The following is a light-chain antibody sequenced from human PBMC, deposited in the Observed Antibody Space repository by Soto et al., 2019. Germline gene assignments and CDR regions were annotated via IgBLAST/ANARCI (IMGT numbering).Light chain of an antibody. Sequence: EIVMTQSPVTLSVSPGDRATLSCRASQSVNSNLAWYQQKPGQTPKLLIYVASTRATGIPARFSGSGSGTEFTLTISSLQSEDFAVYYCQQYNNWPPLTFGGGTKVEI. J-gene: IGKJ4*01. CDR1: QSVNSN. CDR3: QQYNNWPPLT. V-gene: IGKV3-15*01. CDR2: VAS.